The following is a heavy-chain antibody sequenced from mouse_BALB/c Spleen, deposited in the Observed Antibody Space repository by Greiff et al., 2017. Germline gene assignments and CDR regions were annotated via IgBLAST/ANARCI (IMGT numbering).Heavy chain of an antibody. CDR3: ARPIYYDYDVFAY. Sequence: QVQLQQSGAELMKPGASVKISCKATGYTFSSYWIEWVKQRPGHGLEWIGEILPGSGSTNYNEKFKGKATFTADTSSNTAYMQLSSLTSEDSAVYYCARPIYYDYDVFAYWGQGTLVTVSA. D-gene: IGHD2-4*01. CDR1: GYTFSSYW. V-gene: IGHV1-9*01. J-gene: IGHJ3*01. CDR2: ILPGSGST.